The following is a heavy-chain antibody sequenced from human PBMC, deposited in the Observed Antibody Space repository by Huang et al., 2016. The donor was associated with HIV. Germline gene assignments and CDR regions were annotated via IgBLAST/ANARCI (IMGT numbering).Heavy chain of an antibody. CDR1: GGSFSRHY. Sequence: QVQLQQWGAGLLKPSETLSLTCAVYGGSFSRHYWNWIRQSPGKGLEWIGQINHVGNANYKPSLGSRVTMSVDTSKNQFSLKLTSVTGADTAMYYCAREVMISFGGPFDPWGQGTLVTVSS. J-gene: IGHJ5*02. D-gene: IGHD3-16*01. CDR3: AREVMISFGGPFDP. CDR2: INHVGNA. V-gene: IGHV4-34*01.